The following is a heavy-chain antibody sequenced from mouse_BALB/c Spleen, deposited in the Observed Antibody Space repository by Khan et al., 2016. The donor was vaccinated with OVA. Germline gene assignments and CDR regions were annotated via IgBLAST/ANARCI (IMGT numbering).Heavy chain of an antibody. J-gene: IGHJ2*01. CDR1: GFNIKDYY. V-gene: IGHV14-1*02. CDR2: IDPDNGNT. CDR3: PRSILLYLVY. Sequence: VQLQQSGTVLVRPGALVRLSCTASGFNIKDYYIHWVKQRPDQGLEWIGWIDPDNGNTMYDLKSQGKANITEDTSSNTAYLQLSSLTSEDTAVCYCPRSILLYLVYWGQGTTLTVSS. D-gene: IGHD2-10*01.